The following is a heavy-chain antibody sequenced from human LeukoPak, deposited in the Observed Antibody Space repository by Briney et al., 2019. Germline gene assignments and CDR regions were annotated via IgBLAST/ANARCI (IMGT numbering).Heavy chain of an antibody. D-gene: IGHD5-18*01. Sequence: SETLSLTCTVSGGSISSYYWSWIRQPPGKGLECIWYIYYSGRTNYNASLKSRLSISADTSKNQFSLKLSSVTAADTAVYFCARHEGYSYAFAYWGEGTLVTVSS. J-gene: IGHJ4*02. CDR1: GGSISSYY. CDR3: ARHEGYSYAFAY. V-gene: IGHV4-59*08. CDR2: IYYSGRT.